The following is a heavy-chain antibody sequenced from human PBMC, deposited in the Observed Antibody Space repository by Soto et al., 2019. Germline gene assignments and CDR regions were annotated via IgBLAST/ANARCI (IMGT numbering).Heavy chain of an antibody. Sequence: GASVKVSFKASGYTFTSYDINWVRQATGQGLEWMGWMNPNSGNTGYAQKFQGRVTMTRNTSISTAYMELSSLRSEDTAVYYCARGRVRTRGWFDPWGQGTLVTVSS. CDR3: ARGRVRTRGWFDP. CDR1: GYTFTSYD. D-gene: IGHD3-10*01. V-gene: IGHV1-8*01. CDR2: MNPNSGNT. J-gene: IGHJ5*02.